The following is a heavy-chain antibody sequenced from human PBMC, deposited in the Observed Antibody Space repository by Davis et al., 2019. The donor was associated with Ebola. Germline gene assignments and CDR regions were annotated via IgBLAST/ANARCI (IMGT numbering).Heavy chain of an antibody. J-gene: IGHJ4*02. CDR2: IYWDDDK. D-gene: IGHD4-11*01. Sequence: SGPTLVTPTQTLTLTCTFSGFSPTKNGGGVGWIRQPPGQALEWLALIYWDDDKRYSPSLESRLTITTDSSRNQVVLTMTTMDPVDTATYYCARLNDYGNFFGGPDRAMSAPTFDYWGQGTLVTVSS. CDR1: GFSPTKNGGG. CDR3: ARLNDYGNFFGGPDRAMSAPTFDY. V-gene: IGHV2-5*02.